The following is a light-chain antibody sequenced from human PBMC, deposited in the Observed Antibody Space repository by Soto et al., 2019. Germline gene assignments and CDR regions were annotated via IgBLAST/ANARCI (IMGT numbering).Light chain of an antibody. Sequence: EIVLTQSPGTLSLSPGERATLSCRASQSVDSRYLAWYQQKPGQAPRLLIYAVSSRATGIPDRFSGSGSGTDFTLTISRLETEDFAEYYCQQYGNSPRYSFGQGTKLEIK. CDR2: AVS. V-gene: IGKV3-20*01. J-gene: IGKJ2*03. CDR3: QQYGNSPRYS. CDR1: QSVDSRY.